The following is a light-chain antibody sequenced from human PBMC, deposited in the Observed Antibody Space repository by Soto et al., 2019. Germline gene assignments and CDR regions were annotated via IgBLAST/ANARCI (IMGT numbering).Light chain of an antibody. CDR1: QTINSY. Sequence: DVQMTQSPSSLSASVGDIVTITCRASQTINSYLNWYQQKPGKAPKLLIYAASSLKSGVPSGFSGSGSGTDFTLTISNLQPEDFATYYCQQSYSTFKTFGQVT. J-gene: IGKJ1*01. V-gene: IGKV1-39*01. CDR3: QQSYSTFKT. CDR2: AAS.